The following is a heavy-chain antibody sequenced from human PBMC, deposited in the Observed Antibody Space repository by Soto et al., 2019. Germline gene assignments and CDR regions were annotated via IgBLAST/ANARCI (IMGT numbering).Heavy chain of an antibody. CDR1: GYTFTSYA. CDR3: ARGLYDFWSGYSPYSYGYYFDY. CDR2: INAGNGNT. Sequence: QVQLVQSGAEVKKPGASVKVPCKASGYTFTSYAMHWVRQAPGQRLEWMGWINAGNGNTKYSQKFQGRVTITRDTSASTAYMELSSLRSEDTAVYYCARGLYDFWSGYSPYSYGYYFDYWGQGTLVTVSS. J-gene: IGHJ4*02. V-gene: IGHV1-3*01. D-gene: IGHD3-3*01.